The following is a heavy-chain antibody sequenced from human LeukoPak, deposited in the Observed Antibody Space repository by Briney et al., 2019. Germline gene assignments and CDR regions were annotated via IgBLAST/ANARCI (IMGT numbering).Heavy chain of an antibody. CDR1: GGSISTSNSY. J-gene: IGHJ4*02. V-gene: IGHV4-39*01. CDR3: ARQTGAGLFILP. D-gene: IGHD3-3*01. CDR2: IYYSGNT. Sequence: PSETLSLTCTVSGGSISTSNSYWGWIRRPPGKGLEWVGSIYYSGNTYYNPSRKSPVTRSVDTSKNQFSLILTSVPAADTAVYYCARQTGAGLFILPGGQGTLVTVSS.